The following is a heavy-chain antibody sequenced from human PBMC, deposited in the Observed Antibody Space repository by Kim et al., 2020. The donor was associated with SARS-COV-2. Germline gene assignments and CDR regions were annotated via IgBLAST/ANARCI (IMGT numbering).Heavy chain of an antibody. CDR2: IYYSGST. Sequence: SETLSLTCTVSGGSISGHYWTWIRQPPGKELEWIGYIYYSGSTNYNPSLKSRVTISIDTSKNHFSLKLTSVTAADTAVYYCARGSGGPVLYYYYGLDVWG. D-gene: IGHD3-10*01. J-gene: IGHJ6*01. V-gene: IGHV4-59*11. CDR1: GGSISGHY. CDR3: ARGSGGPVLYYYYGLDV.